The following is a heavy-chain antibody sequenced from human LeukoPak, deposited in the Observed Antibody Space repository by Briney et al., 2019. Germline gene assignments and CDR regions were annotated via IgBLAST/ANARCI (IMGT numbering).Heavy chain of an antibody. V-gene: IGHV3-30*18. CDR1: GFTSSSYG. Sequence: GGSLRLSCAASGFTSSSYGMHWVRQAPGKGLEWVAVISYDGSNKYYADSVKGRFTISRDNSKNTLYLQMNSLRAEDTAVYYCAKDRFNVGVPDYWGQGTLVTVSS. J-gene: IGHJ4*02. D-gene: IGHD1-26*01. CDR2: ISYDGSNK. CDR3: AKDRFNVGVPDY.